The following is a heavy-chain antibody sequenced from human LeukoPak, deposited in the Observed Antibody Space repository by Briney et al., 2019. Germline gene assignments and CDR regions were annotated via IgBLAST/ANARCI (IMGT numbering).Heavy chain of an antibody. D-gene: IGHD6-13*01. CDR3: ARENSRTFDY. CDR1: GFTFSSYG. J-gene: IGHJ4*02. Sequence: PGRSLRLSCAASGFTFSSYGMHWVRQAPGKGLEWVAVIWYDGSNKYYADSVKGRFTISRENSKNTLYLQMNSLRAEDTAVYYCARENSRTFDYWGQGTLVTVSS. V-gene: IGHV3-33*01. CDR2: IWYDGSNK.